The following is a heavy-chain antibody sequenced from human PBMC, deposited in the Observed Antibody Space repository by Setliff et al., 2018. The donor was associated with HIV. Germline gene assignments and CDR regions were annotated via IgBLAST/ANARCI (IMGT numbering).Heavy chain of an antibody. CDR2: IRYKNSAI. Sequence: PGGSLRLSCAASGIIFSSYSMNWVRQAPGKGLDWVSNIRYKNSAIDYADSVKGRFTISRDNSKNTLSLQMNSLRVEDTAVYYCAKGASFSGSYFDYWGQGT. D-gene: IGHD5-12*01. V-gene: IGHV3-48*01. CDR3: AKGASFSGSYFDY. CDR1: GIIFSSYS. J-gene: IGHJ4*02.